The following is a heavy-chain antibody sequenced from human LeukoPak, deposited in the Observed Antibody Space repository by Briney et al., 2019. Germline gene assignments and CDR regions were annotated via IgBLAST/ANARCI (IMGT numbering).Heavy chain of an antibody. Sequence: GASVKVSCKASGYTFTSYGISWVRQAPGQGLEWMGWISAYNGNTNYAQKLQGRVTMTTDTSTSTAYMELRSLRSDDTAVYYCARAEEYGSWDYYGMDVWGQGTTVTVS. D-gene: IGHD3-10*01. CDR3: ARAEEYGSWDYYGMDV. J-gene: IGHJ6*02. V-gene: IGHV1-18*01. CDR2: ISAYNGNT. CDR1: GYTFTSYG.